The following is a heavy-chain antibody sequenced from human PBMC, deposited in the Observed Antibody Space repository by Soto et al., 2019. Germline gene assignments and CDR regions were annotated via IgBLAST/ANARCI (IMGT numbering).Heavy chain of an antibody. CDR2: LIPIFGTA. CDR1: GGTFSSYA. Sequence: QVQLVQSGAEVKKPGSSVKVSCKASGGTFSSYAISWVRQAPGQGLEWMGGLIPIFGTANYAQKFQGRVTXXAXEXXSTAYMELSSLRSEDTAVYYCATPTGAEAEDYFDYWGQGTLVTVSS. J-gene: IGHJ4*02. CDR3: ATPTGAEAEDYFDY. D-gene: IGHD6-13*01. V-gene: IGHV1-69*12.